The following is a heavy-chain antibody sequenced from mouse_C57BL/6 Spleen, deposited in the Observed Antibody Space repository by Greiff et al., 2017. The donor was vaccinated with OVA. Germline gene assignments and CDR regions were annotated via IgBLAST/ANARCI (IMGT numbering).Heavy chain of an antibody. CDR3: ARDYDYDGRGYAMDY. D-gene: IGHD2-4*01. CDR2: IYPGDGDT. J-gene: IGHJ4*01. CDR1: GYAFSSSW. Sequence: VQRVESGPELVKPGASVKISCKASGYAFSSSWMNWVKQRPGKGLEWIGRIYPGDGDTNYNGKFKGKATLTADKSSSTAYMQLSSLTSEDSAVYFCARDYDYDGRGYAMDYWGQGTSVTVSS. V-gene: IGHV1-82*01.